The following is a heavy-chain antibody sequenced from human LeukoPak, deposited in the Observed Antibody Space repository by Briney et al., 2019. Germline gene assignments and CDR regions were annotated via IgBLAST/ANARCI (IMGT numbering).Heavy chain of an antibody. D-gene: IGHD3-10*01. CDR2: ISSSSTYI. CDR1: DFTFNSYN. J-gene: IGHJ4*02. V-gene: IGHV3-21*01. CDR3: AREQYGSGSSEY. Sequence: GGSLRLSCVASDFTFNSYNMSWVRQAPGKGLEWVSSISSSSTYIYYADSVKGRFTISRDNAKNSLYLQMNSLRAEDTAVYYCAREQYGSGSSEYWGQGTLVTVSS.